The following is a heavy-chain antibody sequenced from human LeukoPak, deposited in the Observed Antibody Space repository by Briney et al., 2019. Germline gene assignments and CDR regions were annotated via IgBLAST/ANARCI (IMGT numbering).Heavy chain of an antibody. J-gene: IGHJ4*02. Sequence: GGSLRLSCAASGFTFSSYAMSWVRQAPGKGLEWVSAISGGGGSTYYADPVKGRFTISRDNSKNTLYLQMNSLRAEDTAVYYCAKVTYGDYGVDYWGQGTLVTVSS. CDR3: AKVTYGDYGVDY. V-gene: IGHV3-23*01. CDR2: ISGGGGST. CDR1: GFTFSSYA. D-gene: IGHD4-17*01.